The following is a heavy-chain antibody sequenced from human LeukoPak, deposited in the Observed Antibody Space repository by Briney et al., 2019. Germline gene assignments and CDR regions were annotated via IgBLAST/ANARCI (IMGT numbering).Heavy chain of an antibody. CDR2: ISSSGSTI. CDR1: GFTFSDYY. D-gene: IGHD2-21*01. CDR3: ARVGPTSCGGSCPFDY. V-gene: IGHV3-11*04. Sequence: GGSLRLSCAASGFTFSDYYMSWIRQAPGKGLEWVSYISSSGSTIYYADSVKGRFTISSDNAKNSLYLEMNSLRAEDTAVYYCARVGPTSCGGSCPFDYWGQGTLVTVSS. J-gene: IGHJ4*02.